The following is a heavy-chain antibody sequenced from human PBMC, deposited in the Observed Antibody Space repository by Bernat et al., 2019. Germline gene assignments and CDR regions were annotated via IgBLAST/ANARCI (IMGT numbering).Heavy chain of an antibody. CDR3: AILDLGYCTSTSCYYYYGMDV. J-gene: IGHJ6*02. CDR2: IYYSGTT. D-gene: IGHD2-2*01. CDR1: GGSISSGDYY. V-gene: IGHV4-30-4*01. Sequence: QVQLQESGPGLVKPSQTLSLSCTVSGGSISSGDYYWSWIRQPPGKGLEWTGYIYYSGTTYYNPFLKSRLTRSVDTSKNQISLKLSYVTATDTAVYYCAILDLGYCTSTSCYYYYGMDVWGQGTTVTVSS.